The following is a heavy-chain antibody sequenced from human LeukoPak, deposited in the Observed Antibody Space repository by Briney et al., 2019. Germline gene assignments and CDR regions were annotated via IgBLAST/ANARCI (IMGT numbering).Heavy chain of an antibody. CDR2: LWFDGSNK. V-gene: IGHV3-33*01. J-gene: IGHJ4*02. Sequence: GGSLRLSCAASGVTFSIYVMHWVRQPPGKGLEWVAVLWFDGSNKYYADSVKGRFTVSRDNSKNTLYLQMNSLRAEDTAVYYCAGVLWSNYFFDYWGQGTLVTVSS. CDR1: GVTFSIYV. D-gene: IGHD3-3*01. CDR3: AGVLWSNYFFDY.